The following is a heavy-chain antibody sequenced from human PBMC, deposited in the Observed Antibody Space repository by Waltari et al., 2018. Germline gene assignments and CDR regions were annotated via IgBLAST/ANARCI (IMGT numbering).Heavy chain of an antibody. CDR1: GFTFGSYW. Sequence: EVQMVESGGGLVQPGGSLRLSCAASGFTFGSYWMTWVRQAPGKGLEWVAKIKQEGSENYYVDSVKGRFTISRDDAKNSLYLQMNSLRNEDTAVYFCARVFVYGANSGKRPMDVWGKGTTVTVSS. CDR2: IKQEGSEN. CDR3: ARVFVYGANSGKRPMDV. V-gene: IGHV3-7*01. D-gene: IGHD4-17*01. J-gene: IGHJ6*03.